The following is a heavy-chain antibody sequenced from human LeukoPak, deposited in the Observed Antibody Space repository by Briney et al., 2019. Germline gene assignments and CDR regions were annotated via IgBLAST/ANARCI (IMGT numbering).Heavy chain of an antibody. Sequence: GGSLRLSCAASGFTFSSYGMHWDRQAPGKGLEWVAVIWYDGSNKYYADSVKGRFTISRDNSKNTLYLQMNSLRAEDTAVYYCARDNYGYFDWWGGGFDYWGQGTLVTVSS. D-gene: IGHD3-9*01. CDR1: GFTFSSYG. J-gene: IGHJ4*02. V-gene: IGHV3-33*01. CDR3: ARDNYGYFDWWGGGFDY. CDR2: IWYDGSNK.